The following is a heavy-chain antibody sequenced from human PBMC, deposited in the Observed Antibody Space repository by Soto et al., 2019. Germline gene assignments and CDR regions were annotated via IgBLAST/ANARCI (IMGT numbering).Heavy chain of an antibody. CDR3: TKLRRSSWYVLFDP. D-gene: IGHD6-13*01. CDR2: FDPEDGET. CDR1: GDTLTEVS. V-gene: IGHV1-24*01. Sequence: GASVKVSCKVSGDTLTEVSIHWVRQAPGEGLEWMGGFDPEDGETIYAQKFQGRVTMTEDTSTDTAYMELSSLRSDDTAVYYCTKLRRSSWYVLFDPWGQGTLVTVSS. J-gene: IGHJ5*02.